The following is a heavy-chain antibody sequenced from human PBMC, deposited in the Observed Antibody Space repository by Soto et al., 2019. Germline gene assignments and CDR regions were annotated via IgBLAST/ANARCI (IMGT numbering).Heavy chain of an antibody. CDR3: AKLGPYGSESYSFRYNWIDP. CDR2: IYSGGAT. CDR1: GFSVSSSH. Sequence: EVQLVDSGGGLIQPGGSLRLSCAASGFSVSSSHMIWVRQAPGKGLEWGSVIYSGGATYYAVSVKRRFTISRDRSKNTVYLQMDGLRTEDTAVYHCAKLGPYGSESYSFRYNWIDPWGQGTLVTVSS. V-gene: IGHV3-53*01. D-gene: IGHD3-10*01. J-gene: IGHJ5*02.